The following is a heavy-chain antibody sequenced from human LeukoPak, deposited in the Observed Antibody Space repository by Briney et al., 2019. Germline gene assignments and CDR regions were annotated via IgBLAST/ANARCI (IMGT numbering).Heavy chain of an antibody. CDR1: GGSFSGYY. Sequence: SETLSLTCAVYGGSFSGYYWSWIRQPPGKGLEWIGEINHSGSTNYNPSLKSRVTISVDTSKNQFSLKLSSVTAADTAVYYCARGRAAAHFDYWGQGTLVTVST. V-gene: IGHV4-34*01. CDR3: ARGRAAAHFDY. CDR2: INHSGST. D-gene: IGHD6-13*01. J-gene: IGHJ4*02.